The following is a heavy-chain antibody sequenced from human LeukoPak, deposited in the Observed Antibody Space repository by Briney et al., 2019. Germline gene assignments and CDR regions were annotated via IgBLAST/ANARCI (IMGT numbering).Heavy chain of an antibody. CDR3: ANVVSGSSIDY. J-gene: IGHJ4*02. Sequence: ASVKVSCKASGYTFTGYYMHWVRQAPGQGLEWMGWINPNSGGTSYAQKFQGRVTMTRDTSISTAYMELSRLRSDDTAVYYCANVVSGSSIDYWGQGTLVTVSS. CDR2: INPNSGGT. D-gene: IGHD1-26*01. CDR1: GYTFTGYY. V-gene: IGHV1-2*02.